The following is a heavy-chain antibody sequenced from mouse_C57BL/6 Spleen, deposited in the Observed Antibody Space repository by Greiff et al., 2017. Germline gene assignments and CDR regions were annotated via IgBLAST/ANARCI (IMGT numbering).Heavy chain of an antibody. CDR3: TGGAAQATSLDY. CDR1: GYTFTSYW. Sequence: EVQLQQSGTVLARPGASVKMSCKTSGYTFTSYWMHWVKQRPGQGLEWIGAIYPGNSDTSYNQKFKGKAKLTAVTSASTAYMELSSLTNEDSAVYYCTGGAAQATSLDYWGQGTTLTVSS. D-gene: IGHD3-2*02. CDR2: IYPGNSDT. J-gene: IGHJ2*01. V-gene: IGHV1-5*01.